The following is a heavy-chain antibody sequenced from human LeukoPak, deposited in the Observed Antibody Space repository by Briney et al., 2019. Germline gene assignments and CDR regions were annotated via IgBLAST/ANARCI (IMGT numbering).Heavy chain of an antibody. CDR3: AKVLGRSGWRTDY. D-gene: IGHD6-19*01. J-gene: IGHJ4*02. Sequence: GGSLRLSCAASGFTFSSYAMNWVRQAPGKGLEWVSGISGSGGNTYYADSVKGRFTISRDNSKNTLYLQMDSLRAEDTAVYYCAKVLGRSGWRTDYWGQGTLVTVSS. CDR2: ISGSGGNT. CDR1: GFTFSSYA. V-gene: IGHV3-23*01.